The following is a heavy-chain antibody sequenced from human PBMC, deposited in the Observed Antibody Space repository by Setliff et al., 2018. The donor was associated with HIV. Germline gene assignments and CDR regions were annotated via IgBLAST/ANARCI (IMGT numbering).Heavy chain of an antibody. J-gene: IGHJ5*01. CDR3: VRSGCNGNIGYDSSGWLDS. D-gene: IGHD5-12*01. CDR2: IYTRGRT. V-gene: IGHV4-61*02. CDR1: GGSIDSGNYD. Sequence: TSETLSLTCTVSGGSIDSGNYDWNWVRQPGGKGLEWIGRIYTRGRTKYSPTVESRVTMSLDTSKNPFSLTLRSVTAADTALYSCVRSGCNGNIGYDSSGWLDSWGQGTQVTVSS.